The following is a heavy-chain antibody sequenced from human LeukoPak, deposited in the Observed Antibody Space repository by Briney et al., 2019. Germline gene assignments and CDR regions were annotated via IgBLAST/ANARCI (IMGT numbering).Heavy chain of an antibody. CDR1: GYTFTGYY. CDR2: VNPNSGDT. D-gene: IGHD3-10*01. Sequence: ASVKVSCKASGYTFTGYYMRWVRQAPGQGLEWMGWVNPNSGDTNHAQKFQGRVTMTRDTSISTAYMEVTRLRSDDTAVYYCARGDVRAYYYGSGSHYKLDYWGQGTLVTVSS. J-gene: IGHJ4*02. CDR3: ARGDVRAYYYGSGSHYKLDY. V-gene: IGHV1-2*02.